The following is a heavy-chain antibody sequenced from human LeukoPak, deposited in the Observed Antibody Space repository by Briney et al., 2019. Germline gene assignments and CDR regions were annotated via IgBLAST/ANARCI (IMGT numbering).Heavy chain of an antibody. CDR1: GRSFSGYY. CDR3: ARANSSLHYFDY. CDR2: INHSGST. V-gene: IGHV4-34*01. J-gene: IGHJ4*02. Sequence: KPSETLSLTCAVYGRSFSGYYWSWIRQPPGKGLEWIGEINHSGSTNYNPSLKSRVTISVDTSKNQFSLKLSSVTAADTAVYYCARANSSLHYFDYWGQGTLVTVSS. D-gene: IGHD6-13*01.